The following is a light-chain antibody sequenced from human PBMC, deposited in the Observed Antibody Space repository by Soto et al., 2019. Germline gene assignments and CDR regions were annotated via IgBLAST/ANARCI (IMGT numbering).Light chain of an antibody. J-gene: IGLJ3*02. CDR3: SSYTTGSTLVV. V-gene: IGLV2-14*01. CDR2: EVS. CDR1: SSDVGSYNY. Sequence: QSALTQPASVSGSPGQSITISCTGTSSDVGSYNYVSWYQQHPGKAPKLMIYEVSNRPSGVSSRFSGSKSRNTPTLTISGHQAEDEPDYYCSSYTTGSTLVVFGGGTELAV.